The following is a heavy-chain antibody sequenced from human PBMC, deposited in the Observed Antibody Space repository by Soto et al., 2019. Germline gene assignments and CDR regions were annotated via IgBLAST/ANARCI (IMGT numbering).Heavy chain of an antibody. CDR1: GFIFSDYT. CDR2: ISASGDAI. V-gene: IGHV3-48*02. CDR3: ARDHGGSTWFVGVYYFFGMDV. J-gene: IGHJ6*02. D-gene: IGHD6-13*01. Sequence: EVQLVESGGDLVQPGGSLRLSCAASGFIFSDYTMTWVRQAPGRGLEFVSHISASGDAIFYAESVKGRFTVSRDNAKNSLDMQMNSLSDDDTAVYFWARDHGGSTWFVGVYYFFGMDVWGQGTAVTVSS.